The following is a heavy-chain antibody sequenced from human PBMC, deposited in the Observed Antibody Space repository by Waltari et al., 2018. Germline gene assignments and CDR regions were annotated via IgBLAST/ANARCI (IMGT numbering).Heavy chain of an antibody. CDR3: ARGTRSFDP. D-gene: IGHD2-2*01. CDR1: GYTSKNYE. V-gene: IGHV1-8*01. Sequence: QMQLVQSEAEGKKPGASVKVSCKASGYTSKNYELDWGRQAAGQGLEWMGWMNPNRGNTGYAQQFQGRVTMTRNTSITTAYMELTSLRSEDTAVYYCARGTRSFDPWGQGTLVTVSS. J-gene: IGHJ5*02. CDR2: MNPNRGNT.